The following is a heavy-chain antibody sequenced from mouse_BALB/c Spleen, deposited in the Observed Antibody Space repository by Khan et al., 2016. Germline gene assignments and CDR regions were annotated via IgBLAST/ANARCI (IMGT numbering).Heavy chain of an antibody. Sequence: VQLQQSGPGLVKPSQSLSLTCTVTGYSITSDYAWNWIRQSPGNKLEWMGYISYSGSTSYTPSLKSRISITRDTAKNQIFLRLNSVTTEDTATYYCAEELCWFAYWGQGTLVTVSA. D-gene: IGHD4-1*01. CDR3: AEELCWFAY. CDR1: GYSITSDYA. J-gene: IGHJ3*01. CDR2: ISYSGST. V-gene: IGHV3-2*02.